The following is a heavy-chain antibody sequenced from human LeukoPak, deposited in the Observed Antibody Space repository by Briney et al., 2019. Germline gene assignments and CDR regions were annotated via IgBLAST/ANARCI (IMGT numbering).Heavy chain of an antibody. D-gene: IGHD3-22*01. CDR3: AKGTQYYYDSSGYYVGYFDY. CDR1: GFTFDDYA. V-gene: IGHV3-43*02. CDR2: ISGDGGST. Sequence: PGEALILSCAASGFTFDDYAMHWVRQAPGKGLEWVSLISGDGGSTYYADSVKGRFTISRDNSKNSVYLQMNSLRTEDTALYYCAKGTQYYYDSSGYYVGYFDYWGQGTLVTVSS. J-gene: IGHJ4*02.